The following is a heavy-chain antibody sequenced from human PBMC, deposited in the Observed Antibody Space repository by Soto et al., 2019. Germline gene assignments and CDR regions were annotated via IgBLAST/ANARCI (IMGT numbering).Heavy chain of an antibody. V-gene: IGHV3-23*01. CDR3: ARRSSGWYFDY. CDR2: INGIGGST. D-gene: IGHD6-19*01. Sequence: EVQLLESGGGLVQPGGSLRLSCAASGCTFSSYAMSWVLQAPGKGREWVSAINGIGGSTYYADTVKGRFTISRDNSMNTLYLQMDSRGAEDTAVYCCARRSSGWYFDYWGQGTLVTVSS. CDR1: GCTFSSYA. J-gene: IGHJ4*02.